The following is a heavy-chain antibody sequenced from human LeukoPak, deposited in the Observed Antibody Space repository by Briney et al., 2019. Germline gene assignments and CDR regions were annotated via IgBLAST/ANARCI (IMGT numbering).Heavy chain of an antibody. Sequence: GGSLRLSCAASGFTFINAWMHWVRQAPGKGLEWVGRIKSKTEGGTTDYAAPVKGRFTISRDDSKNTLYLQMNSLKTEDTAVYYCSTDQGGDILTGCWGQGTLVTVSS. D-gene: IGHD3-9*01. V-gene: IGHV3-15*01. CDR3: STDQGGDILTGC. CDR1: GFTFINAW. J-gene: IGHJ4*02. CDR2: IKSKTEGGTT.